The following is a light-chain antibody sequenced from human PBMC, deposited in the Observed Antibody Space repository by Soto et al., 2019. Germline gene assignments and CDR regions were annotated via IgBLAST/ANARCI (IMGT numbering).Light chain of an antibody. CDR3: KQSFSSPRS. CDR2: AAS. CDR1: QNISSY. J-gene: IGKJ2*03. Sequence: DLQITQSPSSLSASVGDRVAITFPSSQNISSYLNWYRHKAGSAPELLIYAASTLQRGVPSSFSGSGSGTDFLLTISSLQTEDFATYSCKQSFSSPRSFGQGTKVDIK. V-gene: IGKV1-39*01.